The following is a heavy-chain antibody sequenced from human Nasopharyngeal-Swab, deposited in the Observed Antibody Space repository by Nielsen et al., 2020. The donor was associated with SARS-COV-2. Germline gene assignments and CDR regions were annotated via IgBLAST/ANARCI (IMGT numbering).Heavy chain of an antibody. J-gene: IGHJ3*02. D-gene: IGHD3-10*01. Sequence: GESLKISCAASGFTFSSYGMHWVRQAPGKGLEWVAVIWYDGSNKYYADSVKGRFTISRDNSKNTLYLQMNSLRAEDTAVYYCAREGAYYGSGSYHIPHDAFDIWGQGTMVTVSS. CDR3: AREGAYYGSGSYHIPHDAFDI. V-gene: IGHV3-33*01. CDR2: IWYDGSNK. CDR1: GFTFSSYG.